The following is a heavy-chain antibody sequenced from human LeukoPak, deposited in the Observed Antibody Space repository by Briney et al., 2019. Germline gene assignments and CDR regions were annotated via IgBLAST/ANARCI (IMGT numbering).Heavy chain of an antibody. V-gene: IGHV1-46*01. Sequence: ASVKVSCRASGYTFTSYYMHWVRQAPGQGLEWMGIINPSGGSTSYAQKFQGRVTMTRDTSTSTVYMELSSLRSEDTAVYYCARIDYYDSSGYYRDYWGQGTLVTVSS. CDR1: GYTFTSYY. J-gene: IGHJ4*02. CDR3: ARIDYYDSSGYYRDY. D-gene: IGHD3-22*01. CDR2: INPSGGST.